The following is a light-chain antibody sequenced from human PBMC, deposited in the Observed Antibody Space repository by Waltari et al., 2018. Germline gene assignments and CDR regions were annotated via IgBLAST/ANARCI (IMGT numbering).Light chain of an antibody. CDR1: GSNIGAGYD. CDR2: GSS. CDR3: QSYDTSLSVV. Sequence: QSVLTQPPSVSGAPGQRVTIPCTGSGSNIGAGYDVHWYHQLPRAAPKLLIYGSSTRPLGVPDRFFGSTSGTSASLAITGLQAEDEADYYCQSYDTSLSVVFGGGTKLTVL. V-gene: IGLV1-40*01. J-gene: IGLJ3*02.